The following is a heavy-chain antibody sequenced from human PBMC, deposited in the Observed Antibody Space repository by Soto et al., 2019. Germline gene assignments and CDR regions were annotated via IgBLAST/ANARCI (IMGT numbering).Heavy chain of an antibody. V-gene: IGHV4-59*08. J-gene: IGHJ3*02. CDR3: ARRVEMATMDAFDT. CDR2: IYYSGST. D-gene: IGHD5-12*01. CDR1: GGSISSYY. Sequence: SETLSLTCTVSGGSISSYYWSWIRQPPGKGLEWIGYIYYSGSTNYNPSLKSRVTISVDTSKNQFSLKLSSVTAADTAVYYCARRVEMATMDAFDTWGQGTMVTVSS.